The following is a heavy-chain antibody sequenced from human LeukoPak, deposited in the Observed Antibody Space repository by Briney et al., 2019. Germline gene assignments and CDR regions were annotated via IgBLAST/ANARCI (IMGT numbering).Heavy chain of an antibody. V-gene: IGHV3-23*01. CDR3: AKILLYDSSGSY. CDR2: ISGSGGST. D-gene: IGHD3-22*01. CDR1: GFTFSSYA. Sequence: GGSLRLSCAASGFTFSSYAMSWVRQAPGKGLEWVSAISGSGGSTYYADSVKGRFTISRDNSKNTLYLQMNSLRAKDTAVYYCAKILLYDSSGSYWGQGTLVTVSS. J-gene: IGHJ4*02.